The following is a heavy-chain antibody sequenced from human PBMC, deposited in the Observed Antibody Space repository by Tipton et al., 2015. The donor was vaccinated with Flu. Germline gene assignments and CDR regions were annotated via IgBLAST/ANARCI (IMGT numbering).Heavy chain of an antibody. CDR2: ISAYNGNT. J-gene: IGHJ6*03. V-gene: IGHV1-18*04. Sequence: QLVQSGAEVKKPGASVKVSCKASGYTFTSYGISWVRQAPGQGLEWMGWISAYNGNTNYAQKLQGRVTMTTDTSTSTAYMELRSLRSDDTAVYYCARDYRGVPTIFGVVIIDDLEPYYYYYYMDVWGKGTTVTVSS. CDR3: ARDYRGVPTIFGVVIIDDLEPYYYYYYMDV. D-gene: IGHD3-3*01. CDR1: GYTFTSYG.